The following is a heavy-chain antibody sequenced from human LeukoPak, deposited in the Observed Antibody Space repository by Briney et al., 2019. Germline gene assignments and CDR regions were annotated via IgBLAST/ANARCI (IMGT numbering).Heavy chain of an antibody. D-gene: IGHD1-7*01. Sequence: GGSLRLSCAASGFTVSSNYMSWVRQAPGKGLEWVSVIYSGGSTYYADSVKGRFTISRDNSKNTLYLQMNSLRAEDTAVYYCAKDLPITGTTTAATLRDWGQGTLVTVSS. V-gene: IGHV3-53*05. CDR3: AKDLPITGTTTAATLRD. CDR1: GFTVSSNY. CDR2: IYSGGST. J-gene: IGHJ4*02.